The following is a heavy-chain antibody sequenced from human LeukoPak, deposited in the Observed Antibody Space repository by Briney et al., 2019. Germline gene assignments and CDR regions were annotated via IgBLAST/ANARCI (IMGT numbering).Heavy chain of an antibody. CDR1: GFAFSRYT. CDR3: ARGKGSGTSFDI. Sequence: PGGCLRLSCVASGFAFSRYTMHWVRQATGKEQESVSFISSGSSPIYYADSVKGRFTISRDNAKNSLYLQMNSLRDEDTAVYYCARGKGSGTSFDIWGQGTMVTVSS. V-gene: IGHV3-48*02. J-gene: IGHJ3*02. D-gene: IGHD3-10*01. CDR2: ISSGSSPI.